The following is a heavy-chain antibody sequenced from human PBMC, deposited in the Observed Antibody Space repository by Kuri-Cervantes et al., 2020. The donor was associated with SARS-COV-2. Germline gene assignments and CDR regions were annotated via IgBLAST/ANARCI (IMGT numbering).Heavy chain of an antibody. CDR2: INPNSGGT. V-gene: IGHV1-2*02. Sequence: ASVKVSCKASGYTFTGYYMHWVRQAPGQGLEWMGWINPNSGGTNYAQKFQGRVTMTRDTSISTAYMELSRLRSDDTAVYYCARGVGFGESASYFDYWGQGTLVTVSS. J-gene: IGHJ4*02. CDR3: ARGVGFGESASYFDY. D-gene: IGHD3-10*01. CDR1: GYTFTGYY.